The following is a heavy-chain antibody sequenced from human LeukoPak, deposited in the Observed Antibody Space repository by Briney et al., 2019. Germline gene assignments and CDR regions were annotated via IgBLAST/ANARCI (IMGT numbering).Heavy chain of an antibody. V-gene: IGHV1-46*01. CDR3: AKEGLYCSTTSCRYFDY. D-gene: IGHD2-2*01. CDR2: INPDGGST. Sequence: ASVKVSCKASGYTFTSYWIQWVRQAPGQGLEWMGLINPDGGSTAYAHRFQGRVIMTRDTSTSTAYMDLSSLRSEDTAVYYCAKEGLYCSTTSCRYFDYWGQGTLVTVSS. CDR1: GYTFTSYW. J-gene: IGHJ4*02.